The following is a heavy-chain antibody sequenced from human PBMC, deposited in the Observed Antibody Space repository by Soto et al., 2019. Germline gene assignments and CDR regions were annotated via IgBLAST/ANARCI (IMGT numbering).Heavy chain of an antibody. CDR2: ITSNGGST. V-gene: IGHV3-64*01. CDR3: ARAHCSGWYMD. Sequence: EVQLVESGGGLVRPGGSLRLSCAASGFTFSDYAMHWVRQAPGKGLEYVSAITSNGGSTYYANSVKGRFTISRDNSKNTLYLQMGSLRGEDMAIYYCARAHCSGWYMDWGQGTLITVSS. D-gene: IGHD6-19*01. J-gene: IGHJ4*02. CDR1: GFTFSDYA.